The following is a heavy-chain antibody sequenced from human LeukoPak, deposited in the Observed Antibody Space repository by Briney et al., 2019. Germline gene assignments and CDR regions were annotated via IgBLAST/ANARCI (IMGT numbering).Heavy chain of an antibody. CDR1: GFTFSSFA. CDR3: AKDRIKLSSGYGGAFDY. J-gene: IGHJ4*02. V-gene: IGHV3-23*01. D-gene: IGHD3-22*01. CDR2: ISVSGGDT. Sequence: GASLRLSCAASGFTFSSFAMSWVRQAPGKGLEWVSAISVSGGDTYYSDSVKGRFTISRDNSKNTLYLQMNSLRAEDTAVYYCAKDRIKLSSGYGGAFDYWGQGTLVTVSS.